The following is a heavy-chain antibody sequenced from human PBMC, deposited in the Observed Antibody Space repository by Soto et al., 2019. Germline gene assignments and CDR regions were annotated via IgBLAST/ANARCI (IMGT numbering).Heavy chain of an antibody. J-gene: IGHJ5*02. D-gene: IGHD5-18*01. CDR3: ARVSGYSYGS. CDR2: INHSGST. V-gene: IGHV4-34*01. Sequence: SETLSLTCAVYGGSFSGYYWSWIRQPPGKGLEWIGEINHSGSTNYNPSLKSRVTISVDTSKNQFSLKLSSVTAADTAVYYCARVSGYSYGSWGQGTLVTVSS. CDR1: GGSFSGYY.